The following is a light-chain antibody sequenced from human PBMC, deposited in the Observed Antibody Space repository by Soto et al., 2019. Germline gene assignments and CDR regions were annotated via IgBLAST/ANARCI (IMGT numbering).Light chain of an antibody. V-gene: IGKV1-9*01. Sequence: DIQLTQSPSFLSASVGDRVTISCRASQGISDYLAWYQQKPGKAPKLLIYGASTLQSGVPSRFSGSSSGTEFTLTISSLQPEDFSTYFCQQFNAYPLTFGGGTKLEIK. CDR2: GAS. CDR3: QQFNAYPLT. J-gene: IGKJ4*01. CDR1: QGISDY.